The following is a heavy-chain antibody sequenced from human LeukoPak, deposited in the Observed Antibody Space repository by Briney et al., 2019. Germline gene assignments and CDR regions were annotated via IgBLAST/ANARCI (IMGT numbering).Heavy chain of an antibody. V-gene: IGHV3-73*01. J-gene: IGHJ3*02. D-gene: IGHD3-9*01. CDR2: IRSKANSYAT. CDR3: TRHSDILTGYYYAFDI. CDR1: GFIFSGYA. Sequence: GGSLRLSCAASGFIFSGYAMHWVRQASGKGLEWVGRIRSKANSYATAYAASVKGRFTISRDDSKNTAYLQMNSLKTEDTAVYYCTRHSDILTGYYYAFDIWGQGTMVTVSS.